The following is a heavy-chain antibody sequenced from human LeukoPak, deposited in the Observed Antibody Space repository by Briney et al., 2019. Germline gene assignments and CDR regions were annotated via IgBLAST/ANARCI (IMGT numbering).Heavy chain of an antibody. Sequence: SETLSLTCTVSGGSISSYYWSWIRQPPGKGLEWIGYIYYSGSTNYNPSLKSRVTISVDTSKNQFSLKLSSVTAADTAVYYCARYSSGERAFDIWGRGTMVTVSS. J-gene: IGHJ3*02. CDR2: IYYSGST. D-gene: IGHD6-19*01. CDR3: ARYSSGERAFDI. V-gene: IGHV4-59*08. CDR1: GGSISSYY.